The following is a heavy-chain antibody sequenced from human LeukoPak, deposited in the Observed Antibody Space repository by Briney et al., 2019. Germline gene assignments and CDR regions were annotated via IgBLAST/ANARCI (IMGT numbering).Heavy chain of an antibody. D-gene: IGHD2-21*02. CDR2: IIPIFGTA. J-gene: IGHJ3*02. Sequence: SVKVSCKASGGTFSSYAISWVQQAPGQGLEWMGGIIPIFGTANYAQKFQGRVTITADKSTSTAYMELSSLRSEDTAVYYCARPIVVVTANYAFDIWGQGTMVTVSS. CDR3: ARPIVVVTANYAFDI. V-gene: IGHV1-69*06. CDR1: GGTFSSYA.